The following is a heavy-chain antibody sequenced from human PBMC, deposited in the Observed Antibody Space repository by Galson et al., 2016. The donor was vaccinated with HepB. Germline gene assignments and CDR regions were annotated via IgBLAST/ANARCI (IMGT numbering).Heavy chain of an antibody. Sequence: SLRLSCAASGFTFSSRGMNWVRQAPGKGLEWVSVITTNGVSTYYADSVKGRFTISRDTSKNTLFLQMNSLRAEDSAVYYCATAAYWTPSFDNWGQGTLVTVSS. CDR2: ITTNGVST. J-gene: IGHJ4*02. CDR1: GFTFSSRG. CDR3: ATAAYWTPSFDN. D-gene: IGHD1-1*01. V-gene: IGHV3-23*01.